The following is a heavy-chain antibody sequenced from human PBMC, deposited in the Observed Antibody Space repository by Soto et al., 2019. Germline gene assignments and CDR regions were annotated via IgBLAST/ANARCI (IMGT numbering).Heavy chain of an antibody. CDR1: GFTFSSYA. D-gene: IGHD6-6*01. CDR2: ISGSGGST. V-gene: IGHV3-23*01. Sequence: EVQLLESGGGLVQPGGSLRLSCAASGFTFSSYAMYWVRQAPGKGLEWVSAISGSGGSTYYADSVKGRFTISRDNSKNTLYLQMNSLRAEDTAVYYCAKDHFQSIAARPPFDYWGQGTLVTVSS. CDR3: AKDHFQSIAARPPFDY. J-gene: IGHJ4*02.